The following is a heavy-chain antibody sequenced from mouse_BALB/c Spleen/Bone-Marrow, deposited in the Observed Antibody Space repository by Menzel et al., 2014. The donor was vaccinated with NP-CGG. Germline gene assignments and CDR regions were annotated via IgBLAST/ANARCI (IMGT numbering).Heavy chain of an antibody. J-gene: IGHJ4*01. D-gene: IGHD1-1*02. CDR1: GFSLTSYG. V-gene: IGHV2-6-2*01. Sequence: QVHVNQSGPDLVAPSQSLSITCTDSGFSLTSYGVHWVRQPPGKGLEWLVVIWSDGSTTYNSALKSRLSISKDNSKSQVFLKMNSLQPDDTAMYYCARHGNYAMDCRAQGTPVPVTS. CDR2: IWSDGST. CDR3: ARHGNYAMDC.